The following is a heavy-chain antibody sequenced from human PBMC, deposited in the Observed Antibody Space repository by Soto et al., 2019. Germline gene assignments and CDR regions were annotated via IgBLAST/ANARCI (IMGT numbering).Heavy chain of an antibody. CDR1: GITFSSYA. Sequence: GGSLRLSCAASGITFSSYAMSWVRQAPGKGLEWVSGISSSGASTDYADSVKGRFTISRDNSQNTLNLQMNSLRAEDTAIYYCAKNQHAMAHDYWGPGTLVTVSS. CDR3: AKNQHAMAHDY. V-gene: IGHV3-23*01. D-gene: IGHD2-8*01. J-gene: IGHJ4*02. CDR2: ISSSGAST.